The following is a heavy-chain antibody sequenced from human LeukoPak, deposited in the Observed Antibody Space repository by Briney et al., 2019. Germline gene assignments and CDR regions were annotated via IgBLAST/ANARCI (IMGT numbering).Heavy chain of an antibody. CDR1: GDTFTGYY. CDR3: ARVTMVRGVSNWFDP. D-gene: IGHD3-10*01. V-gene: IGHV1-2*02. J-gene: IGHJ5*02. CDR2: INPNSGGT. Sequence: ASVKVSCKASGDTFTGYYMHWVRQAPGQGLEWMGWINPNSGGTNYAQKFQGRVTMTRDTSISTAYMELSRLRSDDTAVYYCARVTMVRGVSNWFDPWGQGTLVTVSS.